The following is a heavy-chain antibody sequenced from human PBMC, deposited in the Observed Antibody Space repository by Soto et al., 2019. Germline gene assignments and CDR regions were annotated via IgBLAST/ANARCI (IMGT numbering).Heavy chain of an antibody. CDR1: GFTFGDYA. V-gene: IGHV3-49*04. Sequence: GGSLRLSCTASGFTFGDYAMSWVRQAPGKGLEWVGFIRSKAYGGTTEYAASVKGRFTISRDDSKSIAYLQMNSLKTEDTAVYYCTRAADYYDSSGPYYYGMDVWGQGTTVTVSS. J-gene: IGHJ6*02. CDR2: IRSKAYGGTT. D-gene: IGHD3-22*01. CDR3: TRAADYYDSSGPYYYGMDV.